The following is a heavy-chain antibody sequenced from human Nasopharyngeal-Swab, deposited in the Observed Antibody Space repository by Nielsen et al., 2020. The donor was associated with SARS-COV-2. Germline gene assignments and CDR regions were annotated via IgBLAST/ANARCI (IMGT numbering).Heavy chain of an antibody. Sequence: SETLSLTCTVSGGSISSYYWSWIRQPAGKGLEWIGRIYTSGSTNYNPSLKSRVTMSVDTSKNQFSLKLSSVTAADTAVYYCARDAYDSSGYYYQDYWGQGTLVTVSS. J-gene: IGHJ4*02. CDR1: GGSISSYY. CDR3: ARDAYDSSGYYYQDY. D-gene: IGHD3-22*01. V-gene: IGHV4-4*07. CDR2: IYTSGST.